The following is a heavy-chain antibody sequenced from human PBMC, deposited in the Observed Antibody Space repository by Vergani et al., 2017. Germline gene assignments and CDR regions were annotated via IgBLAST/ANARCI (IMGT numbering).Heavy chain of an antibody. D-gene: IGHD1-14*01. CDR2: ISSSSSYI. CDR3: ARAGIRTYYYYYMDV. V-gene: IGHV3-21*01. CDR1: GFTVSSNY. Sequence: EVQLVESGGGLVQPGGSLRLSCAASGFTVSSNYMSWVRQAPGEGLEWVSSISSSSSYIYYADSVKGRFTISRDNAKNSLYLQMNSLRAEDTAVYYCARAGIRTYYYYYMDVWGKGTTVTVSS. J-gene: IGHJ6*03.